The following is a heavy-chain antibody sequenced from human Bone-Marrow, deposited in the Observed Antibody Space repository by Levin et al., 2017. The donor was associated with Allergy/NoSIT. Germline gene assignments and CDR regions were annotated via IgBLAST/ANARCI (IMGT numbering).Heavy chain of an antibody. J-gene: IGHJ4*02. D-gene: IGHD4-17*01. CDR1: GYTFTGYY. Sequence: PGESLKISCKASGYTFTGYYMHWVRQAPGQGLEWMGRINPNSGGTNYAQKFQGRVTMTRDTSISTAYMELSRLRSDDTAVYYCASGDDYGDYLPPLDYWGQGTLVTVSS. CDR3: ASGDDYGDYLPPLDY. V-gene: IGHV1-2*06. CDR2: INPNSGGT.